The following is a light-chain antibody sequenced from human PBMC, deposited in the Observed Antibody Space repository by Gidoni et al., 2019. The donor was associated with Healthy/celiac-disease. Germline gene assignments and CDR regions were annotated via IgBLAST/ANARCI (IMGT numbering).Light chain of an antibody. J-gene: IGKJ4*01. Sequence: EIVLTQSPATLALSPGEGATLYCRASQSVSSYLAWYQQKPGQDPSLLIYDASNRATGIPARCIGSRSGKDFTRTISSLEPEDFAVYYCQQRSNWPELTFGGGTKVEIK. V-gene: IGKV3-11*01. CDR1: QSVSSY. CDR3: QQRSNWPELT. CDR2: DAS.